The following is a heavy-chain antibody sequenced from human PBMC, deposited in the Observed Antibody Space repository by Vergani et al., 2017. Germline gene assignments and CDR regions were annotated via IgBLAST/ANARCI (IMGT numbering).Heavy chain of an antibody. V-gene: IGHV4-59*01. Sequence: QVQLQESGPGLVKPSETLSLTCTVSGGSISSYYWSWIRQPPGQGLEWIGYIYYSGSTNYNPSLKSRVTISVDTSKNQFSLKLSSVTAADTAVYYCVRSLTYFDYWGQGTRVTVSS. CDR1: GGSISSYY. CDR2: IYYSGST. J-gene: IGHJ4*02. CDR3: VRSLTYFDY.